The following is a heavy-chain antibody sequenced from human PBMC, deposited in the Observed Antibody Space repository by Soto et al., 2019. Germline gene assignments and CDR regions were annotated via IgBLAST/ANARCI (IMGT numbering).Heavy chain of an antibody. Sequence: GSLRLSCKASGFTFRSYAMSWVRHTPGKGLEWISSISGSGDKTYYADSVKGRFTFSRDNSKNTLYLQMNSLRVEDTAVYYCAKECTPRRAFDSWGQGTLVTVSS. V-gene: IGHV3-23*01. D-gene: IGHD2-2*01. CDR3: AKECTPRRAFDS. CDR2: ISGSGDKT. J-gene: IGHJ4*02. CDR1: GFTFRSYA.